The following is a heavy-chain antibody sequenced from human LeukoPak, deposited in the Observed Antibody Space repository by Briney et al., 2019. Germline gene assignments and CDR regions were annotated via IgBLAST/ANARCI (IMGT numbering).Heavy chain of an antibody. CDR2: IYSGGST. CDR3: ARYSSSWYSFSPYGMDV. V-gene: IGHV3-53*01. D-gene: IGHD6-13*01. J-gene: IGHJ6*02. Sequence: PGGSLRLSCAASGFTVSSNYMSWVRQAPGTGLEWVSVIYSGGSTYYADSVKGRFTISRDNSKNTLYLQMNSLRAEDTAVYYCARYSSSWYSFSPYGMDVWGQGTTVTVSS. CDR1: GFTVSSNY.